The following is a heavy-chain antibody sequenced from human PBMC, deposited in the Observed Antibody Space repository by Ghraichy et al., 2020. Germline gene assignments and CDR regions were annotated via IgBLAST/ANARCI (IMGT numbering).Heavy chain of an antibody. CDR2: INDSGNT. Sequence: SETLSLTCAAHGGSFRGYYWSWIRQSPGKRLEWLGEINDSGNTNYNPSLKSRVTISLDTSKKQFSLNLTSVTAADTAVYYCAREGQFLEWLVLRFWSQGTLVTVSS. CDR1: GGSFRGYY. D-gene: IGHD3-3*01. J-gene: IGHJ4*02. CDR3: AREGQFLEWLVLRF. V-gene: IGHV4-34*01.